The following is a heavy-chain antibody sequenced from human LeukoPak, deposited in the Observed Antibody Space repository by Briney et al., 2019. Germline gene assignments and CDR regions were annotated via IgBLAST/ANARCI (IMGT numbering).Heavy chain of an antibody. D-gene: IGHD3-9*01. CDR1: GGSFSGYY. J-gene: IGHJ4*02. V-gene: IGHV4-34*01. CDR2: INHSGST. Sequence: SETLSLTCAVYGGSFSGYYWSWIRQPPGKGLEWIGEINHSGSTNYNPSLKSRVTISVDTSKNQFSLKLSSVTAADTAVYYCARTNDILTGYYDAEFDYWGQGTLVTVSS. CDR3: ARTNDILTGYYDAEFDY.